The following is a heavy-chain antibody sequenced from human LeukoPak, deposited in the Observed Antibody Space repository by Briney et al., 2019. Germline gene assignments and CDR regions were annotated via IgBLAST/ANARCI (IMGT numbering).Heavy chain of an antibody. CDR1: GGSFSGYY. V-gene: IGHV4-34*01. CDR3: ARSRGWLQSHPLGY. Sequence: LETLSLTCAVYGGSFSGYYWSWIRQPPGKGLECIGEIHHSGSTNYNPSLKSRVTLSVDTSKNQFSLKLSSVTAADTAVYYCARSRGWLQSHPLGYWGQGTLVTVSS. CDR2: IHHSGST. J-gene: IGHJ4*02. D-gene: IGHD5-24*01.